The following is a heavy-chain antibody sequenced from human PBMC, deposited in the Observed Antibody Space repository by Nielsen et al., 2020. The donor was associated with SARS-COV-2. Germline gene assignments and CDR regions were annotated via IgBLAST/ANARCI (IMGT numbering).Heavy chain of an antibody. Sequence: GESLKISCAASGFTFSSYGMHWVRQAPGKGLEWVAVISYDGSNKYYADSVKGRFTISRDNSKNTLYLQMNSLRAEDTAVYYCAKDLCSSCLPNDYWGQGTLVTVSS. D-gene: IGHD6-13*01. V-gene: IGHV3-30*18. CDR1: GFTFSSYG. CDR3: AKDLCSSCLPNDY. J-gene: IGHJ4*02. CDR2: ISYDGSNK.